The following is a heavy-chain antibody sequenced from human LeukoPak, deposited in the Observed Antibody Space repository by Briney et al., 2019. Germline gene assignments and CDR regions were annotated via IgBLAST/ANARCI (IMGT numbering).Heavy chain of an antibody. CDR2: INHSGST. CDR1: GGSFSGYY. CDR3: ARGPIVGSSSSYYMDV. D-gene: IGHD6-6*01. Sequence: SETLFLTCAVYGGSFSGYYWSWIRQPPGKGLEWIGEINHSGSTNYNPSLKSRVTISVDTSKNQFSLKLSSVTAADTAVYYCARGPIVGSSSSYYMDVWGKGTTVTVSS. J-gene: IGHJ6*03. V-gene: IGHV4-34*01.